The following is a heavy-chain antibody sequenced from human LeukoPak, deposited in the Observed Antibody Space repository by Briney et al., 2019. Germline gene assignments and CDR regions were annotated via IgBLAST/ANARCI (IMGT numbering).Heavy chain of an antibody. V-gene: IGHV5-51*01. CDR3: ASFAVYSSSWHGKKKNYYYYGMDV. J-gene: IGHJ6*02. Sequence: GESLKISCKGSGYSFTSYWIGWVRQMPGKGLEWMGIIYPGDSDTRYSPSFQGQVTISADKSISTAYLQWSSLKASDTAMYYCASFAVYSSSWHGKKKNYYYYGMDVWGQGTTVTVSS. D-gene: IGHD6-13*01. CDR2: IYPGDSDT. CDR1: GYSFTSYW.